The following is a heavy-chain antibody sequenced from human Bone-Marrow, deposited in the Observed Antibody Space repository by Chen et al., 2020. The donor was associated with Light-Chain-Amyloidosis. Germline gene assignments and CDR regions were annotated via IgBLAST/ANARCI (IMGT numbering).Heavy chain of an antibody. D-gene: IGHD5-12*01. V-gene: IGHV5-51*01. J-gene: IGHJ4*02. CDR2: SYPDESDA. CDR1: GYTFPNYW. CDR3: ARRRDGYNFDY. Sequence: EVQLEQSGPEVKKPGESLKIYCKGSGYTFPNYWIGWVRQMPGKGLEWMGVSYPDESDARYRPSFEGQVTISPDQSITTAYLQWRSLKASDTAMYYCARRRDGYNFDYWGQGTLVTVSS.